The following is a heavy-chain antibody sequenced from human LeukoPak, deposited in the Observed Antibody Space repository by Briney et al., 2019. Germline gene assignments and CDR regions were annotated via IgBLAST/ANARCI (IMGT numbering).Heavy chain of an antibody. V-gene: IGHV1-69*05. CDR2: IIPIFGTA. J-gene: IGHJ6*03. CDR3: ASPPGGVTTDNSYYYYMDV. D-gene: IGHD4-11*01. CDR1: GGTFSSYA. Sequence: SVKVSCKASGGTFSSYAISWVRQAPGQGLEWMGGIIPIFGTANYAQKFQGRVTITTDESTSTAYMELSSLRSEDTAVYYCASPPGGVTTDNSYYYYMDVWGKGTTVTVSS.